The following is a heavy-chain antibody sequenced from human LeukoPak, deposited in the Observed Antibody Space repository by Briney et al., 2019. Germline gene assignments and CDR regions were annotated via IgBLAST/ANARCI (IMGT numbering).Heavy chain of an antibody. D-gene: IGHD3-22*01. CDR2: INPNSGGT. Sequence: ASVKVSCTASGYTFTGYYMHWVRQAPGQGLEWMGWINPNSGGTNYAQKFQGRVTMTRDTSISTAYMELSRLRSDDTAVYYCARVRITMIVVDYYYYYGMDVWGQGTTVTVSS. J-gene: IGHJ6*02. CDR3: ARVRITMIVVDYYYYYGMDV. CDR1: GYTFTGYY. V-gene: IGHV1-2*02.